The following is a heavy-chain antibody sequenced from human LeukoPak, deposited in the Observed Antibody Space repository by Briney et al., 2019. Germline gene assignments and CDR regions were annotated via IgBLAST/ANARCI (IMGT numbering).Heavy chain of an antibody. Sequence: ASVEASCKASGYTFTSYDINWVRQATGQGLEWMGWMNPNSGNTGYAQKFQGRVTITRNTSISTAYMELSSLRSEDTAVYYCARVALGRDGSGSYLLDYWGQGTLVTVSS. V-gene: IGHV1-8*03. CDR2: MNPNSGNT. D-gene: IGHD3-10*01. CDR3: ARVALGRDGSGSYLLDY. CDR1: GYTFTSYD. J-gene: IGHJ4*02.